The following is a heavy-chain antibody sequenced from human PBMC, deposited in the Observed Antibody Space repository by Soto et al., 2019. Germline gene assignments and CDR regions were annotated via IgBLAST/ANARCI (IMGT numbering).Heavy chain of an antibody. CDR3: AHMRSGGNIGGGHNHALEY. CDR1: GFSLSISEVG. Sequence: QITLKESGPTLVKPTQTLTLTCSFSGFSLSISEVGVAWIRQPPGKALEWLALIYWDDNKHYSPSLKCRATTTKATSKTQVVFTMPNMAPVDTATYHGAHMRSGGNIGGGHNHALEYWGQGTLATASS. D-gene: IGHD3-10*01. CDR2: IYWDDNK. J-gene: IGHJ4*02. V-gene: IGHV2-5*02.